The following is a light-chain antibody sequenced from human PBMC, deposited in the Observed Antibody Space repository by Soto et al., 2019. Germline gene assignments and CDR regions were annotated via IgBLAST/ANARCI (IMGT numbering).Light chain of an antibody. CDR3: SSYASSSTLYV. CDR2: HVS. Sequence: QSALTPPASVSGSPGQSITISCTGTSSDVGGYNYVSWYQQHPGKAPKLMIYHVSNRPSGVSNRFSGSKSGNTASLTISGLQAEDEPDYYCSSYASSSTLYVFGAGTKVTVL. V-gene: IGLV2-14*03. CDR1: SSDVGGYNY. J-gene: IGLJ1*01.